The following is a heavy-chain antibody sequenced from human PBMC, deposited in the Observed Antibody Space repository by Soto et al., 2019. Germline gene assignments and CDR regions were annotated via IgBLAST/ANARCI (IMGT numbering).Heavy chain of an antibody. CDR1: GYTFTGYY. V-gene: IGHV1-2*04. D-gene: IGHD1-26*01. J-gene: IGHJ6*02. CDR3: AREWEDLVSLAVVGLPVSYYGIDV. CDR2: INPNSGGT. Sequence: ASVKVSCKASGYTFTGYYMHWVRQAPGQGLERMGWINPNSGGTNYAQKFQGWVTMTRDTSISTAYMELSKLRSDDTPVYYCAREWEDLVSLAVVGLPVSYYGIDVWGQGTKGTVSS.